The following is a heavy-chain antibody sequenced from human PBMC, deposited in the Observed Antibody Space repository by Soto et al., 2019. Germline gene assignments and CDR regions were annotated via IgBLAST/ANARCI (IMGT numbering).Heavy chain of an antibody. CDR2: IYYSGST. Sequence: PSETLSLTCTVSGGSISSYYWSWIRQPPGKGLGWIGYIYYSGSTNYNPSLKSRVTISVDTSKNQFSLKLSSVTAADTAVYYCARDAWYYFDYWGQGTLVTVSS. V-gene: IGHV4-59*01. CDR3: ARDAWYYFDY. J-gene: IGHJ4*02. D-gene: IGHD3-16*01. CDR1: GGSISSYY.